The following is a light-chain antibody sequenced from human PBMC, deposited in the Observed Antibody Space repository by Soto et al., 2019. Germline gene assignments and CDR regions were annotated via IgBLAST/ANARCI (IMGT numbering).Light chain of an antibody. CDR1: SSNIESHS. CDR3: GAWDTSLSAGV. V-gene: IGLV1-51*02. J-gene: IGLJ7*01. Sequence: QSVLTQPPSVSAAPGQKVTISCSGTSSNIESHSVSWYQRLPGTAPKLLIYEDSVRPSGIPDRFAGSKSGTSATLGITGRQPGDEADYYCGAWDTSLSAGVFGGGTQLTVL. CDR2: EDS.